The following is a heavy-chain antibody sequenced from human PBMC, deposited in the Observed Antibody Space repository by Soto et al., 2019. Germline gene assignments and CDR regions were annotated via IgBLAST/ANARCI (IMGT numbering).Heavy chain of an antibody. V-gene: IGHV4-31*03. J-gene: IGHJ4*02. CDR3: ARSLFSSSWFMGN. CDR2: IYYSGST. CDR1: GGSISSGGYY. D-gene: IGHD6-13*01. Sequence: SETLSLTCTVSGGSISSGGYYWSWIRQHPGKGLEWIGYIYYSGSTYYNPSLKSRVTISVDTSKNQFSLKLSSVTAADTAVYFCARSLFSSSWFMGNWGQGIQVTVSS.